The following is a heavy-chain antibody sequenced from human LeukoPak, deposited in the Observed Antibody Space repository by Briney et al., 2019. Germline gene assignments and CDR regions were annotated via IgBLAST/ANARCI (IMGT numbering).Heavy chain of an antibody. V-gene: IGHV4-59*01. CDR2: VHSSGNS. CDR1: GGSIIDYY. Sequence: SETLSLTCTVPGGSIIDYYWYWIRQPPGKGLEWIAYVHSSGNSNHNLSLRSRVTISADTSKNHLSLRLTAVTAADTAVYYCARRPASRLTFDYWGHGTLVTVSS. J-gene: IGHJ4*01. CDR3: ARRPASRLTFDY. D-gene: IGHD2-2*01.